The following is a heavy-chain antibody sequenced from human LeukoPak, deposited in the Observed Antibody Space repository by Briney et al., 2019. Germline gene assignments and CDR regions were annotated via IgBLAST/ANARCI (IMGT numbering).Heavy chain of an antibody. CDR1: GGSISSYY. D-gene: IGHD5-24*01. J-gene: IGHJ5*02. CDR3: ARVGRDGYNLDP. V-gene: IGHV4-59*01. CDR2: IYYSGST. Sequence: SETLSLICTVSGGSISSYYWSWIRQPPGKGLEWIGYIYYSGSTNYNPSLKSRVTISVDTSKNQFSLKLSSVTAADTAVYYCARVGRDGYNLDPWGQGTLVTVSS.